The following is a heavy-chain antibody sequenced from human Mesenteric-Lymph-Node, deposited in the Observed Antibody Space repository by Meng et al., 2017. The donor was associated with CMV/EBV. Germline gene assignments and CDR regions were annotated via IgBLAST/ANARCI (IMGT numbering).Heavy chain of an antibody. D-gene: IGHD5-12*01. CDR3: ASQREGGYSAYDRAFDS. Sequence: FSFSSFWMSWVRQAPGKGLEWVANIKSDGSEKYYVDSVKGRFTISRDNAKNSLYLQMNSLRAEDTAVYYCASQREGGYSAYDRAFDSWGQGTLVTVSS. J-gene: IGHJ4*02. V-gene: IGHV3-7*01. CDR2: IKSDGSEK. CDR1: FSFSSFW.